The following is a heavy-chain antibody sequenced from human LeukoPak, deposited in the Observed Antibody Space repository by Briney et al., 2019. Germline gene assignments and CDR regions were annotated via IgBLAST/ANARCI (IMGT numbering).Heavy chain of an antibody. CDR3: TRAKYQLLYLSDY. J-gene: IGHJ4*02. CDR2: IRSKAYGGTT. CDR1: GFTFGDYA. D-gene: IGHD2-2*02. V-gene: IGHV3-49*04. Sequence: GGSLRLSCTASGFTFGDYAMSWVRQAPGKGLEWGGFIRSKAYGGTTEYAASVKGRFTISRDDSKSIAYLQMNSLKTEDTAVYYCTRAKYQLLYLSDYWGQGTLVTVSS.